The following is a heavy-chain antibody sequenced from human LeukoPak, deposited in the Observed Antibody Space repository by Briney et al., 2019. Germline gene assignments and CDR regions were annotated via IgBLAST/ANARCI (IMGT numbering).Heavy chain of an antibody. J-gene: IGHJ4*02. CDR1: GFTFSSYW. V-gene: IGHV3-7*01. CDR3: ARDHVLLWFGELSHFDY. D-gene: IGHD3-10*01. CDR2: IKQDGSEK. Sequence: TGGSLRLSCAASGFTFSSYWMSWVRQAPGKGLEWVANIKQDGSEKYYVDSVKGRFTISRDNAKNSLYLQMNSLRAEDTAVYYCARDHVLLWFGELSHFDYWGQGTLVTVSS.